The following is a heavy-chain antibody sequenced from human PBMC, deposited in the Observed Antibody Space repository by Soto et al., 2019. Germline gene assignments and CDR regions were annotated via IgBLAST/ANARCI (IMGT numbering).Heavy chain of an antibody. J-gene: IGHJ6*02. CDR3: ARGEICSSPSLLNGYYYYYYGMDV. D-gene: IGHD2-2*01. V-gene: IGHV4-4*07. Sequence: PSETLSLTCTVSGGSISSYYWSWIRQPAGKGLEWIGRIYTSGSTNYNPSLKSRVTMSVDTSKNQFSLKLSSVTAADTAVYYCARGEICSSPSLLNGYYYYYYGMDVWGQGTTVTVSS. CDR1: GGSISSYY. CDR2: IYTSGST.